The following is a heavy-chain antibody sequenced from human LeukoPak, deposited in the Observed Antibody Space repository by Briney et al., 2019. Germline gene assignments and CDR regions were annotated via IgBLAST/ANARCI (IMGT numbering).Heavy chain of an antibody. CDR1: GYTFTSYG. J-gene: IGHJ4*02. V-gene: IGHV1-18*01. D-gene: IGHD2-2*01. Sequence: ASVKVSCKASGYTFTSYGISWVRQAPGQGLEWMGWISAYNGNTNYAQKLQGRVTMTTDTSTSTAYMELRSLRSDDTAVYYCARDSWAIVVVPAAFFLDYWGQGTLVTVSS. CDR2: ISAYNGNT. CDR3: ARDSWAIVVVPAAFFLDY.